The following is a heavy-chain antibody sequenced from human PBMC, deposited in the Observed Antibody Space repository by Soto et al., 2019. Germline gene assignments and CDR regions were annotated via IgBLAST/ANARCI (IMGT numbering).Heavy chain of an antibody. V-gene: IGHV1-18*04. J-gene: IGHJ6*02. CDR2: IRGYNGNT. CDR1: GYTFTSYG. Sequence: QVQLVQSGAEVKKPGASVKVSCKASGYTFTSYGVSWVRQAPGQGLEWMGWIRGYNGNTNYAQKLQGRVTMTTDTSTSTAYMELRSLRSDDTAVYYCARAGKYYYGSGSPYYYGMDVWGQGITVTVSS. D-gene: IGHD3-10*01. CDR3: ARAGKYYYGSGSPYYYGMDV.